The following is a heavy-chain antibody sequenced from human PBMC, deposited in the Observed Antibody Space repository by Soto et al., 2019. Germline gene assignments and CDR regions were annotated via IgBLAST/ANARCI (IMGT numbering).Heavy chain of an antibody. CDR2: IYSGGST. CDR1: GFAVSSNF. V-gene: IGHV3-53*01. CDR3: VRVQYSGGYSHAFDI. Sequence: EVQLVESGGGLIQPGGSLRLSCAASGFAVSSNFMSWVRQAPGEGLEWVSVIYSGGSTFYADSVKGRFTISRDNSKNTLDLQMTNLRAEDTAIYYCVRVQYSGGYSHAFDIWGQGTMVSVSS. D-gene: IGHD1-26*01. J-gene: IGHJ3*02.